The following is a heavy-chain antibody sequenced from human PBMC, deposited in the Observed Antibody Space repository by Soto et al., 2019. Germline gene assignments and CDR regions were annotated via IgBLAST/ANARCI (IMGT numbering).Heavy chain of an antibody. J-gene: IGHJ4*02. CDR2: IYYSGST. CDR3: ARVGGTYYYDSSGQFDY. Sequence: SETLSLTCSVSAGSICSYYWIWILQPPGKGLEWIGYIYYSGSTNYNPSLKSRVTISVDTSKNQFSLKLSSVTAADTAVYYCARVGGTYYYDSSGQFDYWGQGTLVTVYS. CDR1: AGSICSYY. D-gene: IGHD3-22*01. V-gene: IGHV4-59*01.